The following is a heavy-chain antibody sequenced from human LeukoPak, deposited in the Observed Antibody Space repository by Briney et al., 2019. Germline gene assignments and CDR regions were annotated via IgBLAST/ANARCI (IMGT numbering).Heavy chain of an antibody. V-gene: IGHV1-18*01. CDR1: GYTFTSYG. CDR3: ARDSDYYDSQNGAFDI. CDR2: ISAYNGNT. D-gene: IGHD3-22*01. J-gene: IGHJ3*02. Sequence: ASVKVSCKASGYTFTSYGISWVRQAPGQGLEWMGWISAYNGNTNYAQKLQGRVTMTTDTSTSTAYMELRSPRSDDTAVYYCARDSDYYDSQNGAFDIWGQGTMVTVSS.